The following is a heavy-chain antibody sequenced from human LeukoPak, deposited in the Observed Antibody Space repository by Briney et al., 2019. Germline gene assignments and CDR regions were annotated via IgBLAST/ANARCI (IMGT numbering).Heavy chain of an antibody. Sequence: KPSETLSLTCTVSGVSISSYHWSWIRQPAGKGLEWIGRISSSGSTNYNPSLKSRVTISVDTSKNQFSLKLSSVTAADTAVYFCAGADGSGSIYYYYYMDVWGKGTTVTVSS. CDR3: AGADGSGSIYYYYYMDV. V-gene: IGHV4-4*07. D-gene: IGHD3-10*01. CDR1: GVSISSYH. CDR2: ISSSGST. J-gene: IGHJ6*03.